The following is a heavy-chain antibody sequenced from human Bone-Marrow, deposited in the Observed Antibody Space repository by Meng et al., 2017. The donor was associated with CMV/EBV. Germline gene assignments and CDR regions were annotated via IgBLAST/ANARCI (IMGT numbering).Heavy chain of an antibody. CDR3: ARVPIAVADEKRFDP. CDR1: SVSSNSAS. CDR2: TYYRSKWYN. D-gene: IGHD6-19*01. J-gene: IGHJ5*01. V-gene: IGHV6-1*01. Sequence: SVSSNSASWIWIRQPPARGLGWLGRTYYRSKWYNDYAVSVKSRIPINPDTSKNQFSLQLNSVTPEDTAVYYCARVPIAVADEKRFDPWGQGTLVTVSS.